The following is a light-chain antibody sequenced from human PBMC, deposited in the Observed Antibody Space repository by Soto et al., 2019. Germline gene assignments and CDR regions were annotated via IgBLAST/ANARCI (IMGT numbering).Light chain of an antibody. V-gene: IGKV1-27*01. CDR1: QGISNY. CDR2: AAS. J-gene: IGKJ2*01. Sequence: DIQMTQSPSSLSASVGDRVTITCRASQGISNYLAWYQQKPGKVPKLLIYAASTLKSGVPSRFSGSGSGTDFPLTISSLQPEDVATCYCQKYNSAPHTFGQGTKLEIK. CDR3: QKYNSAPHT.